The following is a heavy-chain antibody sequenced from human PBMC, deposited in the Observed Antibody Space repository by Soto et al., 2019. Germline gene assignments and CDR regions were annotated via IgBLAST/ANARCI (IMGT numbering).Heavy chain of an antibody. D-gene: IGHD2-8*01. Sequence: GGSLRLSCAASGFTFSSYWMSWVRQAPGKGLEWVANIKQDGSEKYYVDSVKGRFTISRDNAKNSLYLQMNSLRAEDTAVYYCARDRDCTNGVCYRYDYWGQGTLVTVSS. V-gene: IGHV3-7*01. J-gene: IGHJ4*02. CDR1: GFTFSSYW. CDR2: IKQDGSEK. CDR3: ARDRDCTNGVCYRYDY.